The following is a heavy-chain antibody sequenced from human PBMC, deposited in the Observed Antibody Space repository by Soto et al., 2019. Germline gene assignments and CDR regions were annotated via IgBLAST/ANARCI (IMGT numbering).Heavy chain of an antibody. V-gene: IGHV3-21*01. Sequence: GGSLRLSCAASGFTFSSYSMNWVRQAPGKGLEWVSSISSSSSYIYYADSVKGRFTISRDNAKNSLYLQMNSLRAEDTAVYYCARDSVRITIFGVVITNGYYYYYMDVWGKGTTVTVSS. CDR3: ARDSVRITIFGVVITNGYYYYYMDV. CDR1: GFTFSSYS. D-gene: IGHD3-3*01. CDR2: ISSSSSYI. J-gene: IGHJ6*03.